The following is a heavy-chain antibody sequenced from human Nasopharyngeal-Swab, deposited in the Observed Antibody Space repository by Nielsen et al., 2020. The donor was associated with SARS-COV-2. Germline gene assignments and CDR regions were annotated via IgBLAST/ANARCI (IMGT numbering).Heavy chain of an antibody. J-gene: IGHJ6*02. CDR3: ARETGSGSYFGMDV. V-gene: IGHV4-34*01. CDR2: INYSGST. D-gene: IGHD3-10*01. Sequence: WIRQPPGQGLEWIGEINYSGSTNYNPSLNSRLTISIDRSKNQFSLKLRSVTAADTSVYYCARETGSGSYFGMDVWGQGTTVTVSS.